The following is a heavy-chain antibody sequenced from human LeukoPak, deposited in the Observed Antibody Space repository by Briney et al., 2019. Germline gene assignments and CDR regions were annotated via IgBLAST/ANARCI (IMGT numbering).Heavy chain of an antibody. V-gene: IGHV3-30*09. D-gene: IGHD2-15*01. CDR1: GFTFSSYA. CDR3: ARDRSCTGGSCYMDV. J-gene: IGHJ6*03. CDR2: ISYDGSNK. Sequence: GGSLRLSCAASGFTFSSYAMHWVRQAPGKGLEWVAVISYDGSNKYYADSVKGRFAISRDNSKNTLYLQMNSLRAEDTAVYYCARDRSCTGGSCYMDVWGKGTTVTVSS.